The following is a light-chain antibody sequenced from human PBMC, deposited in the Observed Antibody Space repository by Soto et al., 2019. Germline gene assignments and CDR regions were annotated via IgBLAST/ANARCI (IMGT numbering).Light chain of an antibody. V-gene: IGLV1-36*01. J-gene: IGLJ2*01. CDR2: YDD. CDR1: RSNIGSNA. CDR3: AVWDDSLNAVV. Sequence: QSVLTQPPSVSEAPRQRVTISCSGSRSNIGSNAVNWYQQLPGKTPKLLIYYDDTLSSGVSDRFSGSKSGTSASLAISGLQPEDEADYYCAVWDDSLNAVVFGGGTKLTVL.